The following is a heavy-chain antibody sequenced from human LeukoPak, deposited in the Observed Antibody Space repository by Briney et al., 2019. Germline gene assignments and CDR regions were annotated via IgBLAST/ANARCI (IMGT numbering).Heavy chain of an antibody. J-gene: IGHJ4*02. CDR1: GFTFSSYG. D-gene: IGHD3-3*01. CDR2: IKQDGSEK. V-gene: IGHV3-7*01. Sequence: GGSLRLSCAASGFTFSSYGMHWVRQAPGKGLEWVANIKQDGSEKYYVDSVKGRFAISRDNAKNSLYLQMNSLRAEDTAVYYCARAPREWLLGYYFDYWGQGTLVTVSS. CDR3: ARAPREWLLGYYFDY.